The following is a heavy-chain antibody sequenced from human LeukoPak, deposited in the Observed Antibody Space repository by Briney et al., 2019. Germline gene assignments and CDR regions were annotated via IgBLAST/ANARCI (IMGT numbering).Heavy chain of an antibody. CDR1: GYTFTIYG. CDR3: ARGQRAHVEWYYYMDV. J-gene: IGHJ6*03. CDR2: VSAYNGNT. V-gene: IGHV1-18*01. Sequence: ASVKVSCKASGYTFTIYGISWVRQAPGQGLEWMGWVSAYNGNTNYAQKLQGRVTMTTDTSTSTAYMELRSLRSDDTAVYYCARGQRAHVEWYYYMDVWGKGTTVTVSS. D-gene: IGHD1-26*01.